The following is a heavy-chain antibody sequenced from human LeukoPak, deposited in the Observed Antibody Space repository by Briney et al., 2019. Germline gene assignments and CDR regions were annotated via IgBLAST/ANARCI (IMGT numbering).Heavy chain of an antibody. Sequence: PSETLSLTRAVYGGSFSGYYWSWVRQPPGKGLEWIGEINHSGSTNYNPSLKSRVTISEDTSKNQFSLKLSSVTAADTAVYYCARGIWLRPFDYWGQGTLVTVSS. CDR2: INHSGST. V-gene: IGHV4-34*01. CDR3: ARGIWLRPFDY. CDR1: GGSFSGYY. D-gene: IGHD5-12*01. J-gene: IGHJ4*02.